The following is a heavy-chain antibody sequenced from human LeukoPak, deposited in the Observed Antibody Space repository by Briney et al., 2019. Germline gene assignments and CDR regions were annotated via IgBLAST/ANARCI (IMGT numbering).Heavy chain of an antibody. CDR2: IWYDGSNK. V-gene: IGHV3-33*06. Sequence: GGSLRLSCAASGFTFSSYGMHWVRQAPGKGLEWVAVIWYDGSNKYYADSVKGRFTISRDNSKNTLYLQMYSLRAEDTAVYYCAKDRSGGDYDAFHIWGQGTMVTVSS. CDR1: GFTFSSYG. CDR3: AKDRSGGDYDAFHI. J-gene: IGHJ3*02. D-gene: IGHD2-21*02.